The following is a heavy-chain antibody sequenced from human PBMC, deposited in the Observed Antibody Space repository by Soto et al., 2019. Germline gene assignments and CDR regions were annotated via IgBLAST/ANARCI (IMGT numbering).Heavy chain of an antibody. Sequence: GASVKVSCKVSGYTLTELSMHWVRQAPGKGLEWMGGFDPEDGETIYAQKFQGRVTMTEDTSTDTAYMELSSLRSEDTAVYYCATANYDYVWGSYRYTAGAFDIWGQGTMVTVS. J-gene: IGHJ3*02. CDR1: GYTLTELS. D-gene: IGHD3-16*02. CDR3: ATANYDYVWGSYRYTAGAFDI. V-gene: IGHV1-24*01. CDR2: FDPEDGET.